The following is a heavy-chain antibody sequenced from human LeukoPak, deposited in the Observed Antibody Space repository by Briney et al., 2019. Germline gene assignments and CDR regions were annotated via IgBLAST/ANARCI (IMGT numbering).Heavy chain of an antibody. CDR3: ARGIRVAGYYFDY. CDR2: IYYSGST. D-gene: IGHD6-19*01. J-gene: IGHJ4*02. CDR1: GGSISSSSYY. V-gene: IGHV4-39*01. Sequence: PSETLSLTCTVSGGSISSSSYYWGWIRQPPGKGLEWIGSIYYSGSTYYNPSLKSRVTISVDTSKNQFSLKLSSVTAADTAVYYCARGIRVAGYYFDYSGQGTLVTVSS.